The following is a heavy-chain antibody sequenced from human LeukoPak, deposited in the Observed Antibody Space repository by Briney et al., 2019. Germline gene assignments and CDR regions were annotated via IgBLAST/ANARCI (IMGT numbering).Heavy chain of an antibody. D-gene: IGHD1-26*01. CDR3: ARGRGGSYYHYAFDI. CDR2: IYHDGRI. V-gene: IGHV4-38-2*02. CDR1: GYSITNGYY. Sequence: SETLSLTCTVSGYSITNGYYWGWIRQPPGKGLEWIGSIYHDGRIDYNPSLKSRVTISRDTSNDQFSLKLSSVTAADTAMYYCARGRGGSYYHYAFDIWGQGTMVTVSS. J-gene: IGHJ3*02.